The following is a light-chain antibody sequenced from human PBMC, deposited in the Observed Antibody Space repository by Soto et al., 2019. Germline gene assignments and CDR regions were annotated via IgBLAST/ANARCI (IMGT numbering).Light chain of an antibody. CDR2: EGS. V-gene: IGLV2-23*03. CDR1: SSDVGSYNL. CDR3: CSYAGSSTFS. J-gene: IGLJ2*01. Sequence: QSAVTQPASVSGSPGLSITMSCTGTSSDVGSYNLVSWYQQHPGKAPKLMIYEGSKRPSGVSNRFSGSKSGNTASLTISGLQAEDEADYYCCSYAGSSTFSFGGGTKLTVL.